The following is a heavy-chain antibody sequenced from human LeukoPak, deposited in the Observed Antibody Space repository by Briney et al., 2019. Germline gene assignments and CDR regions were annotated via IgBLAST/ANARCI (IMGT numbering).Heavy chain of an antibody. J-gene: IGHJ4*02. V-gene: IGHV4-61*02. Sequence: SRTLSLTCAVSAGSISSGSYYWSWIRQPAGEGLEWIGRIYTSGSTSYNPSLKGRVTIAIDTSNNQFSLKVNSVTAADTAVYYCARTPIVGAFDYWGQGTLVTVSS. CDR3: ARTPIVGAFDY. CDR2: IYTSGST. D-gene: IGHD1-26*01. CDR1: AGSISSGSYY.